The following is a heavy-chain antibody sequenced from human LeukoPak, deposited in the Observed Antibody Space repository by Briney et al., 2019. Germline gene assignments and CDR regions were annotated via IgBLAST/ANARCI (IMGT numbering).Heavy chain of an antibody. CDR2: IYYSGST. CDR3: ARAVAGIDY. D-gene: IGHD6-19*01. V-gene: IGHV4-59*01. J-gene: IGHJ4*02. CDR1: GGSISNYY. Sequence: SETLSLTCTVSGGSISNYYWSWIRQPPGKGLEWIGYIYYSGSTNYNPSLKSRVTISVDTSKNQFSLKLSSVTAADTAVYYCARAVAGIDYWGQGTLVTVSS.